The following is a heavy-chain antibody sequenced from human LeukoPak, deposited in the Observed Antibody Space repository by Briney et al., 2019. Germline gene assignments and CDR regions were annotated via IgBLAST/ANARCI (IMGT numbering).Heavy chain of an antibody. V-gene: IGHV3-74*01. CDR2: INSDGSST. CDR3: ARGRGYSGYEDNWFDP. D-gene: IGHD5-12*01. Sequence: GGSLRLSCAASGFTFSSYWMHWVRQAPGKGLVWVSRINSDGSSTSYADSVKGRFTISRDNSKNTLYLQMNSLRAEDTAVYYCARGRGYSGYEDNWFDPWGQGTLVTVSS. J-gene: IGHJ5*02. CDR1: GFTFSSYW.